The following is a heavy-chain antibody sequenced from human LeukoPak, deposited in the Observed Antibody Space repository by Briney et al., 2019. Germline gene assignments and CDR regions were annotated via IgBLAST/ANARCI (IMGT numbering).Heavy chain of an antibody. V-gene: IGHV4-59*01. CDR3: ARDGKISPYSGLDV. D-gene: IGHD1-26*01. J-gene: IGHJ6*02. CDR1: GGSISYYY. CDR2: IYYSGST. Sequence: SGTLSLTCTVSGGSISYYYWSWIRHPPGKGLEWIGYIYYSGSTDYNPSLKSRVTISIDTSKNQFSLKLTSVTAADTAVYYCARDGKISPYSGLDVWGQGTTVTV.